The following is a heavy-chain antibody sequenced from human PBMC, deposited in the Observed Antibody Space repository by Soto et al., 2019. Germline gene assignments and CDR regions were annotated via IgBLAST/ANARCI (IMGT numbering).Heavy chain of an antibody. CDR2: ISGSGGST. CDR1: GFAFNSYA. V-gene: IGHV3-23*01. Sequence: EVQLLESGGGLVQPGGSLRLSCTASGFAFNSYAMSWVRQAPGQGLEWVSAISGSGGSTYYAGSVKGRFTSSRDNSKNTLYLQMNTLRAEDTAVYYCAKDTSPSLEWILPFYNWGQGTLVTVSS. CDR3: AKDTSPSLEWILPFYN. J-gene: IGHJ4*02. D-gene: IGHD3-3*02.